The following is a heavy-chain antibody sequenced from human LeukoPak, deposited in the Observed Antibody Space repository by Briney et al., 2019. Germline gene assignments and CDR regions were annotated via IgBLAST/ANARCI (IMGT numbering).Heavy chain of an antibody. J-gene: IGHJ4*02. V-gene: IGHV4-34*01. CDR1: GGSFSGYY. Sequence: SETLSLTCTVSGGSFSGYYCTWIRQPPGKGLEWIGEINHSGSTNYNPSLKSRVTISVDTSKNQFSLKLSSVTAADTAVYYCARVGDSFWSGYSDFDYWGQGTLVTVSS. CDR3: ARVGDSFWSGYSDFDY. D-gene: IGHD3-3*01. CDR2: INHSGST.